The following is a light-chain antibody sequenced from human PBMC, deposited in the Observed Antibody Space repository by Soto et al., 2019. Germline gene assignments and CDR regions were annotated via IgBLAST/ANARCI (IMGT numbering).Light chain of an antibody. CDR1: QSVRSN. CDR3: QQRSNWPWT. V-gene: IGKV3-11*01. Sequence: EIVLTQSPATLSLSPGEIATLSCRASQSVRSNLAWYQQKPGQAPRLLIYDASNRATGIPGRFSGSGSGTDFTLNISNLEPEDFAVYYCQQRSNWPWTFGQGAKVEIK. J-gene: IGKJ1*01. CDR2: DAS.